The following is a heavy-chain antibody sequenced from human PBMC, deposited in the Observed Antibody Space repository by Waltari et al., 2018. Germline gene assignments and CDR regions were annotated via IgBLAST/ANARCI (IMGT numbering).Heavy chain of an antibody. D-gene: IGHD6-19*01. CDR1: GFTFSSYS. CDR2: ISSSSSTI. V-gene: IGHV3-48*01. J-gene: IGHJ3*02. CDR3: ARGDRAEWLGGDAFDI. Sequence: EVQLVESGGGLVQPGGSLRLSCAASGFTFSSYSMNWVRQAPGKGLEWVSYISSSSSTIYYADSVKGRFTISRDNAKNSLYLQMNSLRAEDTAVYYCARGDRAEWLGGDAFDIWGQGTMVTVSS.